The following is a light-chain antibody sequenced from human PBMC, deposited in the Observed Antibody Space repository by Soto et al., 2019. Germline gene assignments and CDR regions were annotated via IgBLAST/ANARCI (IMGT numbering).Light chain of an antibody. CDR3: QPRHVWPPIT. Sequence: EIVLTQSPGTLSVSPGDRVTLSCRASHSFYMNLAWYQQRAGQDPGLLVDGAFTKATDMPGRFSGRVSGTEFTLTINNLPSEDFAGYYCQPRHVWPPITSGQGTRLEI. J-gene: IGKJ5*01. CDR1: HSFYMN. V-gene: IGKV3-15*01. CDR2: GAF.